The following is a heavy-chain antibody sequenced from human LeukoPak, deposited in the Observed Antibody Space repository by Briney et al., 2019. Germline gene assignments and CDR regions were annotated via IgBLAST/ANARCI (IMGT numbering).Heavy chain of an antibody. V-gene: IGHV1-18*04. CDR2: ISAYNGNT. D-gene: IGHD2-2*01. CDR3: ASSHRIPHCSSTSCQSSGFDY. J-gene: IGHJ4*02. Sequence: VASVKVSCKASGYTFTSYGISWVRQAPGQGLEWMGWISAYNGNTNYAQKLQGRVTMTTDTSTSTAYMELRSLRSDDTAVYYCASSHRIPHCSSTSCQSSGFDYWGRGTLVTVSS. CDR1: GYTFTSYG.